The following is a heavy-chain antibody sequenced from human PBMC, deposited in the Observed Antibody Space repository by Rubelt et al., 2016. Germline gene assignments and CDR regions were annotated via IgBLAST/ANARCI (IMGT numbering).Heavy chain of an antibody. J-gene: IGHJ4*02. V-gene: IGHV3-48*04. CDR3: ARGPDYYGSGSQDY. D-gene: IGHD3-10*01. CDR2: ISSGSSAK. CDR1: GFSFRTYS. Sequence: EVQLVESGGGLVQPGGSLRLSCGASGFSFRTYSMNWVRQAPGKGLEWVSYISSGSSAKYYADSVKGRFTISRDNAKNSLYLQMKSLRAEDTAVYYCARGPDYYGSGSQDYWGQGTLVTVSS.